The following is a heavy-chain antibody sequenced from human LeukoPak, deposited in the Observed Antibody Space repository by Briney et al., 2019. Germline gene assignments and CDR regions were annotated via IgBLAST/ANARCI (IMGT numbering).Heavy chain of an antibody. J-gene: IGHJ4*02. CDR1: GGSINSYY. D-gene: IGHD5-12*01. Sequence: SETLSLTCTVSGGSINSYYWSWIRQPAGKGLEWIGRIYSGGSTGYNPSLKSRVTMSLDTSKNQFSLNLSSVTAADTAVYYCARVDIRTAFFDYWGQGTLVTVSS. CDR2: IYSGGST. CDR3: ARVDIRTAFFDY. V-gene: IGHV4-4*07.